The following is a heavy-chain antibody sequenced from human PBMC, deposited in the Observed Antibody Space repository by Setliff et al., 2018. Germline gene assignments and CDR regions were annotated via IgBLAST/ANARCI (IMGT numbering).Heavy chain of an antibody. J-gene: IGHJ4*02. CDR1: GGSFSGYY. CDR2: INHSGST. CDR3: ARAGYSSSWIDY. Sequence: PSETLSLTCAVYGGSFSGYYWSWIRQPPGKGLEWIGEINHSGSTNYNPSLKSRVTISVDTSKNQFSLKLSSVTAADTAVYYCARAGYSSSWIDYWGQGTLVTVSS. D-gene: IGHD6-13*01. V-gene: IGHV4-34*01.